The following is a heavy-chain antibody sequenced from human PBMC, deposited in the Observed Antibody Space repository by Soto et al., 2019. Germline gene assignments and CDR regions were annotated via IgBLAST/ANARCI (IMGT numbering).Heavy chain of an antibody. J-gene: IGHJ4*02. Sequence: PGWSLRLSCASSVITDYMSWVRQAPGKGLEWVSVIYSGGATFYTDSVRGRFTISRDNSKTMLYLHMNSLRADDTAVYFCAAGESYRRGNDYWGQGTLVTVSS. CDR2: IYSGGAT. CDR1: VITDY. CDR3: AAGESYRRGNDY. D-gene: IGHD1-26*01. V-gene: IGHV3-53*01.